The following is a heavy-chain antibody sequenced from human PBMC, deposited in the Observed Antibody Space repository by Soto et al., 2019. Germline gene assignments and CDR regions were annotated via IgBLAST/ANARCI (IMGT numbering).Heavy chain of an antibody. Sequence: EVQLVESGGGLVKPGGSLRLSCAASGFTFSNAWMNWVRQAPGKGLEWVGRIKSKTDGGTTDYAAPGKGRFTISRDDSKHTLYLQMNSLKTEDTAVYYGTTPREDTVLGESSFYYHYGMDVWGQGTTVTVSS. J-gene: IGHJ6*02. V-gene: IGHV3-15*07. CDR1: GFTFSNAW. CDR2: IKSKTDGGTT. CDR3: TTPREDTVLGESSFYYHYGMDV. D-gene: IGHD2-8*01.